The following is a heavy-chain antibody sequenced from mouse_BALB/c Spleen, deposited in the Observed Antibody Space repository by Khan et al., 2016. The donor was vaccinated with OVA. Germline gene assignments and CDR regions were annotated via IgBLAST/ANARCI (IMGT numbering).Heavy chain of an antibody. CDR3: ARALYYGAWFAY. D-gene: IGHD1-1*01. CDR2: IWAGGST. Sequence: QVQLKESGPGLVAPSQTLSITCTVAGFSLTSYGVHWVRQPPGKGLEWLGVIWAGGSTNHNSALMSRLSISKDNSKSQVFLKMNSLQTDDTAIYSCARALYYGAWFAYWGQGTLVTVSA. CDR1: GFSLTSYG. J-gene: IGHJ3*01. V-gene: IGHV2-9*02.